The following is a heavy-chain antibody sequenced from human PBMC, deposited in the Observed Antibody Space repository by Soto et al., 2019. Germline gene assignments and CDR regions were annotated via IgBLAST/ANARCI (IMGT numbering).Heavy chain of an antibody. CDR1: GGSISNYY. Sequence: QVQLQESGPGLVKPSETLSLTCTVSGGSISNYYWSWIRQPPGKGLEWIGYIYHSGSTKYNPSLKSRVTISVDRSRTRFSLKLSSLTAADTAVYYCARSGDYSNYYYYYMDVWGKGTTVTVS. V-gene: IGHV4-59*08. J-gene: IGHJ6*03. CDR2: IYHSGST. D-gene: IGHD4-4*01. CDR3: ARSGDYSNYYYYYMDV.